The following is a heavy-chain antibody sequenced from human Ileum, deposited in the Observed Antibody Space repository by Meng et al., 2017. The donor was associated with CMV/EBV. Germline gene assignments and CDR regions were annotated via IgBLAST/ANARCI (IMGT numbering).Heavy chain of an antibody. V-gene: IGHV3-15*07. Sequence: CSASGFSFNNAWMNWVRQAPGKGLEWVGRIKSKTDGGTTDYAAPVKGRFTISRDDSRKTVHLQMDNLKIEDTAVYYCTTGWDQYFDFWGQGALVTVSS. CDR3: TTGWDQYFDF. CDR1: GFSFNNAW. CDR2: IKSKTDGGTT. J-gene: IGHJ4*02. D-gene: IGHD1-26*01.